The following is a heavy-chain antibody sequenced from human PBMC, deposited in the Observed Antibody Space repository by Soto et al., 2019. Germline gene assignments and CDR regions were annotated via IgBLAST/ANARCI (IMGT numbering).Heavy chain of an antibody. V-gene: IGHV4-59*01. D-gene: IGHD6-25*01. CDR2: VYFSGNT. Sequence: QVQLQESGPGLVKPSETLSLTCTVSVGSLSSYYWTWIRQSPGKGLEWIGYVYFSGNTNYNPSLKSRVTISIDTSRNKFSLRLASVTAADTAFYYCGSVRPSGYVLSWGQGTLVTVSS. J-gene: IGHJ5*02. CDR3: GSVRPSGYVLS. CDR1: VGSLSSYY.